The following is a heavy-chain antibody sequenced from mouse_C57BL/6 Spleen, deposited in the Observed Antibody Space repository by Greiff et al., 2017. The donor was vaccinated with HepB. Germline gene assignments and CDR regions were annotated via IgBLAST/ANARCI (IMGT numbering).Heavy chain of an antibody. CDR1: GYSITSGYY. J-gene: IGHJ2*01. V-gene: IGHV3-6*01. CDR2: ISYDGSN. D-gene: IGHD2-2*01. CDR3: ARGGLPPFDY. Sequence: EVQLQESGPGLVKPSQSLSLTCSVTGYSITSGYYWNWIRQFPGNKLEWMGYISYDGSNNYNPSLKNRISITRDTSKNQFFLKLNSVTTEDTATYYCARGGLPPFDYWGQGTTLTVSS.